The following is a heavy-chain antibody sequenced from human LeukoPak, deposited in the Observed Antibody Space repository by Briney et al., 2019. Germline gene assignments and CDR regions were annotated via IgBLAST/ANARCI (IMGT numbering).Heavy chain of an antibody. CDR3: ARAPKFRLVGVPKGPFDP. J-gene: IGHJ5*02. Sequence: GGSLRLSCVTSGFTFSTAWMNWVRQAPRKGLGRVANIKEDGSVKNYADSVKGRFFISRDNAKNSLYLQMNSLRAEDTAVYYCARAPKFRLVGVPKGPFDPWGQGTLVSVSS. D-gene: IGHD1-26*01. CDR2: IKEDGSVK. CDR1: GFTFSTAW. V-gene: IGHV3-7*03.